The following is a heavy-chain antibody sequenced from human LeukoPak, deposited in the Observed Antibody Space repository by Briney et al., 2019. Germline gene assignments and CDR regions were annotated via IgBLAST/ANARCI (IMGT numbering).Heavy chain of an antibody. D-gene: IGHD6-6*01. Sequence: PSETLSLTCFVSGGSISSSLYYWGWLRQPPGKGLEWIGSIYYSGSTYYSPSLKSRVTISVATTKNQFSLRLRSVTAADTAVYYCARLSIEARPTFYFDYWGQGTLVTVS. CDR1: GGSISSSLYY. CDR2: IYYSGST. J-gene: IGHJ4*02. CDR3: ARLSIEARPTFYFDY. V-gene: IGHV4-39*01.